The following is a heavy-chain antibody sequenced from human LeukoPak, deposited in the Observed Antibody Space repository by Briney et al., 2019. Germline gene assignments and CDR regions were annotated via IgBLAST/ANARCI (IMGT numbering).Heavy chain of an antibody. Sequence: GGSLRLSCAASGFTFSSYAMSWVRQAPGKGLEWVSAIVGSGGSTYYADSVKGRFTISRDNPKNTLYLHMNSLRAEDTAVYYCAKDQDYYYDSSGLYYWGQGTLVAVSS. V-gene: IGHV3-23*01. CDR2: IVGSGGST. J-gene: IGHJ4*02. D-gene: IGHD3-22*01. CDR1: GFTFSSYA. CDR3: AKDQDYYYDSSGLYY.